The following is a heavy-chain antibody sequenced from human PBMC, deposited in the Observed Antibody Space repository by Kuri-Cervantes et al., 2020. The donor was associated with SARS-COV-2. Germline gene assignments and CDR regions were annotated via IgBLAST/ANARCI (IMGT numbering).Heavy chain of an antibody. D-gene: IGHD2-2*02. CDR3: AKDIDTASVVVPAAINFDY. CDR1: GFTFDDYA. V-gene: IGHV3-9*01. J-gene: IGHJ4*02. Sequence: SLKISCAASGFTFDDYAMHWVRQAPGKGLEWVSGISWNSGSIGYEDSVKGRFTISRDNAKNSLYLQMKSLRAEDTALYYCAKDIDTASVVVPAAINFDYWGQGTLVTVSS. CDR2: ISWNSGSI.